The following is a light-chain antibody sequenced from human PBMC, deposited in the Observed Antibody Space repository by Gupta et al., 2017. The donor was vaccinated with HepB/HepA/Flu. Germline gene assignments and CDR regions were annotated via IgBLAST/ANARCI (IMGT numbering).Light chain of an antibody. V-gene: IGKV3-20*01. CDR2: SAS. CDR1: QSVSTAY. Sequence: IVLTQSPGTLSLSLGERATLSCRASQSVSTAYLAWYQQNPGQAPSLLIPSASSRATGVPNRFSGSGSGTDFTLTINRLEPEDFAVYYCQQYDGSSFTFGQGTKLDIK. CDR3: QQYDGSSFT. J-gene: IGKJ2*01.